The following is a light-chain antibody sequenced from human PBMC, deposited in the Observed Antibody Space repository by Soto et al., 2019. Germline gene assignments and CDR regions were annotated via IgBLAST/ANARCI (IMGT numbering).Light chain of an antibody. J-gene: IGKJ5*01. V-gene: IGKV1-9*01. CDR1: QGISSY. Sequence: DIQLTQSPSFLSASVGDRVTITCRASQGISSYLAWYQQKPGKAPKLLIYAASTLQSGVPSRFSGSGSGTEFTLTISSLQPEDFATYYGQQLNSYLISCGQGTRLEIK. CDR3: QQLNSYLIS. CDR2: AAS.